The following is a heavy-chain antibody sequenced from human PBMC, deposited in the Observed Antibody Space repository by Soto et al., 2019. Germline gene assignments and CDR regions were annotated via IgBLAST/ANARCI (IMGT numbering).Heavy chain of an antibody. D-gene: IGHD6-19*01. CDR1: GFTFSDYY. Sequence: PGGSLRLSCVGSGFTFSDYYMTWIRQAPGKGLEWVSYINTLSSAIYYADSVKGRFTISRDNAKNSLYLQMNSLRAEDTAVYYCARRLQWQLRPLDSWGRGTLVTVSS. J-gene: IGHJ4*02. CDR3: ARRLQWQLRPLDS. V-gene: IGHV3-11*01. CDR2: INTLSSAI.